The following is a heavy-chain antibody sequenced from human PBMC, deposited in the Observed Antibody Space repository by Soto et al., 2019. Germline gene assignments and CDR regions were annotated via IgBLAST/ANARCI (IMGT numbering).Heavy chain of an antibody. J-gene: IGHJ6*02. V-gene: IGHV1-18*01. Sequence: VSKTTKQGLEWMGWISAYNDYTNYAQKLQGRVTMTTDTSTSTVYMELRSLRSDDTAVYYCAIGGYYDKVWGKIRSHGLDVCGQGISVTGSS. CDR3: AIGGYYDKVWGKIRSHGLDV. D-gene: IGHD3-16*01. CDR2: ISAYNDYT.